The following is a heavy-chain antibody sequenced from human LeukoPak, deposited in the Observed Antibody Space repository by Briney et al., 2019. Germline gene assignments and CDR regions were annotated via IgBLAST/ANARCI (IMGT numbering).Heavy chain of an antibody. CDR3: ANRRRITIFGVVIIGAFDI. J-gene: IGHJ3*02. Sequence: GGSMRLSCAAEGFTLSRNARGWDGQAQGRGMEWDEAISGRGGRTYYADSVNGPFTISRDNSKNTLYLQMNSLRAEDTAVYYCANRRRITIFGVVIIGAFDIWGQGTMVTVSS. D-gene: IGHD3-3*01. CDR2: ISGRGGRT. V-gene: IGHV3-23*01. CDR1: GFTLSRNA.